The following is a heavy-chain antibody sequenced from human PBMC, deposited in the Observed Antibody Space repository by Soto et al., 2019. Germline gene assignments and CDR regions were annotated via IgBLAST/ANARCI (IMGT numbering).Heavy chain of an antibody. Sequence: PSETLSLTCTVSGGSISSYYWSWIRQPPEKGLEKIGYIYYSGSTNYNPSLKSRVTTSVDKSKNQFSLKLSSVTASDTAVYYWARHRTILTFIWFDPWGQGTLVTVSS. CDR3: ARHRTILTFIWFDP. J-gene: IGHJ5*02. CDR2: IYYSGST. D-gene: IGHD3-9*01. V-gene: IGHV4-59*08. CDR1: GGSISSYY.